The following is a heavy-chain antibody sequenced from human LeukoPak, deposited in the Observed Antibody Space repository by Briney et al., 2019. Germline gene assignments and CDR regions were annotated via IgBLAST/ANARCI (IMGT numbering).Heavy chain of an antibody. J-gene: IGHJ4*02. D-gene: IGHD5-24*01. CDR1: GFTFSGYA. CDR2: ISYDGSNK. Sequence: PGRSLRLSCAASGFTFSGYAMHWVRQAPGKGLEWVAVISYDGSNKYYADSVKGRFTISRDNSKNTLYLQMNSLRAEDTAVYYCARALDGHIFDYWGQGTLVTVSS. CDR3: ARALDGHIFDY. V-gene: IGHV3-30-3*01.